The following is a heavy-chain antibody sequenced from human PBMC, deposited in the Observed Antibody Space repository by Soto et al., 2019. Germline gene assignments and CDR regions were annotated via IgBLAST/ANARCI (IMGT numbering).Heavy chain of an antibody. V-gene: IGHV4-59*08. CDR2: IPKTGST. J-gene: IGHJ4*02. Sequence: SATLSLTSSVSGGSLDSYLGSWVRQTPGTGLEWIGDIPKTGSTTYNPNLKTPVTISVDTSKNQLSLQLSSVTAADTAVYYCARGFADYGGNPYFDYWGQGTLVTVSS. CDR3: ARGFADYGGNPYFDY. CDR1: GGSLDSYL. D-gene: IGHD4-17*01.